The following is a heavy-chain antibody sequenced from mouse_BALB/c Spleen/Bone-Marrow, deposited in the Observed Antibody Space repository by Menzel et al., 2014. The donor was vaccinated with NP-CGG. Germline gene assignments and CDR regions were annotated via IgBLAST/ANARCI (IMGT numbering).Heavy chain of an antibody. D-gene: IGHD1-2*01. J-gene: IGHJ4*01. CDR2: IDPANGNT. Sequence: EVQLQQSGAELVKPGASVKLSCTVYGFNIRDTYMHWVKQRPEQGLEWNGRIDPANGNTKYDPKFQGKATITADTSPNTAYLQLRSLTSEDTAVYYCASTTTASFYAMDYWGQGTAVTVSS. CDR3: ASTTTASFYAMDY. CDR1: GFNIRDTY. V-gene: IGHV14-3*02.